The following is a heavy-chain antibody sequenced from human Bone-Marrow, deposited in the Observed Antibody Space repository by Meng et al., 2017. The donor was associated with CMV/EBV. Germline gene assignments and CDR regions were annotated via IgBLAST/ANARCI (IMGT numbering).Heavy chain of an antibody. J-gene: IGHJ6*02. D-gene: IGHD1-26*01. CDR1: GFTFSSYA. V-gene: IGHV3-23*01. Sequence: GGSLRLSCAASGFTFSSYAMSWVRQAPGKGLEWVPSISDSGGSTYYADSVKGRFTISRDNAKNSLYLQMNSLRAEDTAVYYCARDQFAGDYYYYGMDVWGQGTTVTVSS. CDR3: ARDQFAGDYYYYGMDV. CDR2: ISDSGGST.